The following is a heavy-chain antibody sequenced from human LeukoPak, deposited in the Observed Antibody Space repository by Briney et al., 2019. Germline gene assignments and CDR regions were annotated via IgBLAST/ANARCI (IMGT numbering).Heavy chain of an antibody. CDR1: GFTFSSYG. CDR2: ISGSGGST. Sequence: GGSLRLSCAASGFTFSSYGMSWVRQAPGKGLEWVSAISGSGGSTYYADSVKGRFTISRDNSKNTLYLQMNSLRAEDTAVYYCAKDGSYYDSSGYCWSSGHNWFDPWGQGTLVTVSS. J-gene: IGHJ5*02. CDR3: AKDGSYYDSSGYCWSSGHNWFDP. V-gene: IGHV3-23*01. D-gene: IGHD3-22*01.